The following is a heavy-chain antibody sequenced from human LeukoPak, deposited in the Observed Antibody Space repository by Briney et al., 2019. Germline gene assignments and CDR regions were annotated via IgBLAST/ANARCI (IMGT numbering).Heavy chain of an antibody. Sequence: GASVKVSCKASGYTFSSYGISWVRQAPGQGLEWMGWISGYKDKTNYAQKVQGRVTMTTDTSTSTTYMELRSLRSDDTAVYYCARDPASYYYGSGSYFDCWGQGTLVTVSS. CDR1: GYTFSSYG. J-gene: IGHJ4*02. CDR3: ARDPASYYYGSGSYFDC. V-gene: IGHV1-18*04. CDR2: ISGYKDKT. D-gene: IGHD3-10*01.